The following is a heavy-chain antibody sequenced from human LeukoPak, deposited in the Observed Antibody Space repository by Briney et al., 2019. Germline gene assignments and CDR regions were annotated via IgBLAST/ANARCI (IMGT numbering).Heavy chain of an antibody. Sequence: SETLSLTCAVYGGSFSGYYWSWIRQPPGKGLEWIGEINHSGSTNYNPSLKSRVTMSVDTSKNQFSLKLSSVTAADTAVYYCARDRGILTGYSYDYWGQGTLVTVSS. V-gene: IGHV4-34*01. CDR3: ARDRGILTGYSYDY. J-gene: IGHJ4*02. D-gene: IGHD3-9*01. CDR2: INHSGST. CDR1: GGSFSGYY.